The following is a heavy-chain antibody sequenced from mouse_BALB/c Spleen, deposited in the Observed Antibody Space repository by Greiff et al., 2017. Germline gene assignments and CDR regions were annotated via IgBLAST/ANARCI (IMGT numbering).Heavy chain of an antibody. CDR3: ARVDYCAMDY. J-gene: IGHJ4*01. V-gene: IGHV1-12*01. Sequence: QVQLQQSGAELVKPGASVKMSCKASGYTFTSYNMHWVKQTPGQGLELIGAIYPGNGDTSYNQKFKGKAKLTSDKSSSTAYMQLRSLTSEDSAVYYHARVDYCAMDYWGQGTSVTVSS. D-gene: IGHD1-1*02. CDR2: IYPGNGDT. CDR1: GYTFTSYN.